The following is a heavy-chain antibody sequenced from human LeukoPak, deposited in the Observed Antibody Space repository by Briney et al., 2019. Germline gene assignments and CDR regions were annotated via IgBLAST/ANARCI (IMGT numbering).Heavy chain of an antibody. CDR2: ISGSSTYT. D-gene: IGHD3-10*01. CDR3: ARTNGSGSYYFS. Sequence: PGGSLRLPCAASDFTVSNNYMSWVRQPPGKGLEWVSYISGSSTYTHYADSVEGRFTISRDNAKNSLYLQMNSLRAEDTAVYYWARTNGSGSYYFSWGQGTLVTVSS. J-gene: IGHJ5*02. V-gene: IGHV3-11*06. CDR1: DFTVSNNY.